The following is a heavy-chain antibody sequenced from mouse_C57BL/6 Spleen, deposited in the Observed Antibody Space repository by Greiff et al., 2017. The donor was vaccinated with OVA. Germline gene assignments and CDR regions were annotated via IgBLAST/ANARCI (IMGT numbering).Heavy chain of an antibody. Sequence: VQLQQSGPELVKPGASVKISCKASGYAFSSSWMNWVKQRPGQGLEWIGRIYPGDGDTNYNGKFKGKATLTADKSSSTAYMQLSSLTSEDSAVYFCARRGTDYYAMDYWGQGTSVTVSA. D-gene: IGHD3-3*01. V-gene: IGHV1-82*01. CDR3: ARRGTDYYAMDY. J-gene: IGHJ4*01. CDR2: IYPGDGDT. CDR1: GYAFSSSW.